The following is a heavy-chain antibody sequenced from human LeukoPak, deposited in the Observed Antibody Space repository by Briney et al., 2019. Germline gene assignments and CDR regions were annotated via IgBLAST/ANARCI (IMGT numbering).Heavy chain of an antibody. Sequence: SETLSLTCTVSGGSISSSSYYWGWIRQPPGKGLEWIGSIYYSGSTYYNPSLKSRVTISVDTSKNQFSLKLSSVTAADTAVYYCAREDLPAPYYYYCGMDVWGQGTTVTVSS. V-gene: IGHV4-39*07. CDR1: GGSISSSSYY. D-gene: IGHD2-2*01. J-gene: IGHJ6*02. CDR3: AREDLPAPYYYYCGMDV. CDR2: IYYSGST.